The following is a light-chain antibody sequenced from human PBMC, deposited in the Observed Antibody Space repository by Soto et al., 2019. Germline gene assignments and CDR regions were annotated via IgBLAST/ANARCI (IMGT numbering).Light chain of an antibody. CDR3: QQYNKWPRT. J-gene: IGKJ1*01. V-gene: IGKV3-15*01. CDR1: QSISDT. Sequence: EIVMTQSPVTLSVSPGGRATLSCRASQSISDTLAWYQQKPGQAPRLLIYGVSSRATGIPARFSGGGSGTEFTLTMSSLQSEDFAVYYCQQYNKWPRTFGQGTKVDIK. CDR2: GVS.